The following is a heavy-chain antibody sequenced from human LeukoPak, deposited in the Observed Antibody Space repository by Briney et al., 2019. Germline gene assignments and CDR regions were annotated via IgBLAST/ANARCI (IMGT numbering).Heavy chain of an antibody. CDR2: ISSSGTYV. CDR1: GFTFSSYS. J-gene: IGHJ3*02. V-gene: IGHV3-21*01. D-gene: IGHD3-9*01. Sequence: SGGSLRLSCAASGFTFSSYSMNWVRQAPGKGLEWVSSISSSGTYVYYADSVKGRFTISRDNAKNSLSLQMNSLRADDAAVYYCARASSKLLAGYLPDGFDIWGQGTMVTVSS. CDR3: ARASSKLLAGYLPDGFDI.